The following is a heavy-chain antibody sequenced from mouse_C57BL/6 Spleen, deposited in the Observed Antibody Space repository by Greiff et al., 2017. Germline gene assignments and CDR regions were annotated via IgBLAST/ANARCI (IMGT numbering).Heavy chain of an antibody. CDR3: AREIYYDYDEGYYFDY. CDR1: GYTFTSYW. Sequence: QVHVKQPGAELVKPGASVKMSCKASGYTFTSYWITWVKQRPGQGLEWIGDIYPGSGSTNYNEKFKSKATLTVDTSSSTAYMQLSSLTSEDSAVYYCAREIYYDYDEGYYFDYWGQGTTLTVSS. D-gene: IGHD2-4*01. V-gene: IGHV1-55*01. J-gene: IGHJ2*01. CDR2: IYPGSGST.